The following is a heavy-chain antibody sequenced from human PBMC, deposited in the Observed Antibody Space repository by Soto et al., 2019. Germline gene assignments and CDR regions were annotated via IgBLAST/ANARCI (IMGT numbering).Heavy chain of an antibody. D-gene: IGHD3-3*02. V-gene: IGHV1-8*01. CDR1: GYTFTSYD. J-gene: IGHJ6*04. CDR2: MNPNSGNT. CDR3: ARCPFLEWFPGCPLDG. Sequence: ASVKVSCKASGYTFTSYDINWVRQATGQGLEWMGWMNPNSGNTGYAQKFQGRVTMTRNTSISTAYMELSSLRSEDTAVYYCARCPFLEWFPGCPLDGWGKGTTVTVSS.